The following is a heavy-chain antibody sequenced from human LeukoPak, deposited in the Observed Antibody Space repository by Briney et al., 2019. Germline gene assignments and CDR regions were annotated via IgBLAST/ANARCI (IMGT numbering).Heavy chain of an antibody. J-gene: IGHJ4*02. CDR3: AKSYDISGFDY. Sequence: GGSLRLSCAASGFTFSSYGVHWVRQAPGKGLEWVAVISYDGSSKYYADSVKGRFTICRDNSKNTLYLQMSSLRPEDTAVYYCAKSYDISGFDYWGQGTLVTVSS. CDR2: ISYDGSSK. CDR1: GFTFSSYG. V-gene: IGHV3-30*18. D-gene: IGHD3-22*01.